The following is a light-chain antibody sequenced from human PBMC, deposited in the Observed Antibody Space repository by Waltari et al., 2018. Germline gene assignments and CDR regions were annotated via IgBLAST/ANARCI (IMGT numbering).Light chain of an antibody. J-gene: IGLJ3*02. CDR1: SGSVSTNNY. CDR2: STN. CDR3: ALYVGSAMWV. V-gene: IGLV8-61*01. Sequence: QTVVIQEPSFSVSPGGTVTLTCGLSSGSVSTNNYPTWYQQTPGQPPRTLIYSTNTRSSGVPDRFSGSILGSKAALTITGAQADDESDYYCALYVGSAMWVFGGGTKLTVL.